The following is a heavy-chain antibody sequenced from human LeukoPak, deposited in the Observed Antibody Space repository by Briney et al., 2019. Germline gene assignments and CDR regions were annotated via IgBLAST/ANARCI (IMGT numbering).Heavy chain of an antibody. CDR1: GYTFTSYD. V-gene: IGHV1-8*01. CDR2: MNPNSGNT. CDR3: ARGNYDFWSGYYSGGNWFDP. J-gene: IGHJ5*02. Sequence: EASVKVSCKASGYTFTSYDINWVRQATRQGLEWMGWMNPNSGNTGYAQKFQGRVTMTRNTSISTAYMELSSLRSEDTAVYYCARGNYDFWSGYYSGGNWFDPWGQGTLVTVSS. D-gene: IGHD3-3*01.